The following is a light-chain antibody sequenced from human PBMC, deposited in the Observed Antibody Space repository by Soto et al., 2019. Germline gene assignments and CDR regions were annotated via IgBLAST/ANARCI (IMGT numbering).Light chain of an antibody. Sequence: QSVLTQPASVSGSPGQSVTISCTGTSSDVGAYDFVSWYQQHPGKAPKVMIYQVTNRPSGVSNRFSGSRSGNTASLTISGLQAEDEADYYCSSYTDSSNYVFGTGTKLTVL. CDR2: QVT. V-gene: IGLV2-14*01. J-gene: IGLJ1*01. CDR1: SSDVGAYDF. CDR3: SSYTDSSNYV.